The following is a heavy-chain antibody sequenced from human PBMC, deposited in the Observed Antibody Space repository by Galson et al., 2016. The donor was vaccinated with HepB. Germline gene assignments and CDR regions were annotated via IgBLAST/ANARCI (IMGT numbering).Heavy chain of an antibody. Sequence: SLRLSCAASGFTFSSYAMSWVRQAPGKGLEWVSGVVGAGDRAYYADSVKGRFTASRDNPKNTLYLQMNSLRAEDTAVNYCARGSRSGQREPPFWAQGTLVTVSS. CDR3: ARGSRSGQREPPF. J-gene: IGHJ4*02. V-gene: IGHV3-23*01. D-gene: IGHD2-15*01. CDR1: GFTFSSYA. CDR2: VVGAGDRA.